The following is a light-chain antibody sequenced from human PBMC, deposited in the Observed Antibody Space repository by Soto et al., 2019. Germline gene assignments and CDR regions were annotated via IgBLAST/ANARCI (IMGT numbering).Light chain of an antibody. V-gene: IGKV3-20*01. CDR2: GAS. CDR3: QQHDTSPRT. Sequence: EIGLTQAPGTLSLSRGERATITCSASQSVSSNYLGWYQQKRAQATSLIIYGASSIATGIPTRNSGSEAGKDFNISIRSLEPEDFSVYYCQQHDTSPRTFGQGTKVEI. J-gene: IGKJ1*01. CDR1: QSVSSNY.